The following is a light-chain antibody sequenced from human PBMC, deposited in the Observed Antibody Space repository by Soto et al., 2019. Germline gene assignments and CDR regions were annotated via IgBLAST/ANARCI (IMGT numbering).Light chain of an antibody. CDR2: LGS. Sequence: IVMTQSPLSLPVTPGEPASISCRSSQSLLHSNGYNYLDWYLQKPGQSPQLLIYLGSNRASGVPDRISGSGSGTDYTLEISRVEAEDVGVYYCMQALQTPPTFGQGTKVEIK. J-gene: IGKJ1*01. CDR1: QSLLHSNGYNY. CDR3: MQALQTPPT. V-gene: IGKV2-28*01.